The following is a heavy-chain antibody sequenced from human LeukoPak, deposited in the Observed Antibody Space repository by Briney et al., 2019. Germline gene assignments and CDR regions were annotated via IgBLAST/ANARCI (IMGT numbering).Heavy chain of an antibody. V-gene: IGHV3-7*03. Sequence: GRSLRLSCAASGFTFSSYWMSWVRQAPGKGLEWVAIIKQDGSEKYYVDSVKGRFTISRDNAKNSLYLQMNSLRAEDTAVYYCARDHGYDLWSGYLDWGQGALVTVSS. J-gene: IGHJ4*02. CDR2: IKQDGSEK. CDR1: GFTFSSYW. CDR3: ARDHGYDLWSGYLD. D-gene: IGHD3-3*01.